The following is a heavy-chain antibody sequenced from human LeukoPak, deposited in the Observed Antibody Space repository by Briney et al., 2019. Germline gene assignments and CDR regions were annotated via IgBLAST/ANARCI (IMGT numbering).Heavy chain of an antibody. CDR1: GFTFSNYA. CDR2: ISAGGVTT. Sequence: PGGSLRLSCVGSGFTFSNYAMSWVRQASVKGLEWVSGISAGGVTTYYADSVKGRFTISRDNSKNMLYLQMNSLRADDTAVFYCAKDLSLQPRRHYWGIAFDIWGQGTMVTVSS. CDR3: AKDLSLQPRRHYWGIAFDI. V-gene: IGHV3-23*01. D-gene: IGHD7-27*01. J-gene: IGHJ3*02.